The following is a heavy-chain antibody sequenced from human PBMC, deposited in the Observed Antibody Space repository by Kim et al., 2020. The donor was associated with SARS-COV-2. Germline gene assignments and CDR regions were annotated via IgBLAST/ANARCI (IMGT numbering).Heavy chain of an antibody. J-gene: IGHJ1*01. CDR2: ISFSGNTI. Sequence: GGSLRLSCAASGFAFSDTYMSWIRQAPGKGLEWLAYISFSGNTIYYAESVRGRFTISRDNAENSLYLQMNSLTADDTAVYYCATGATSHSSGCYGLIPE. D-gene: IGHD6-19*01. CDR1: GFAFSDTY. V-gene: IGHV3-11*01. CDR3: ATGATSHSSGCYGLIPE.